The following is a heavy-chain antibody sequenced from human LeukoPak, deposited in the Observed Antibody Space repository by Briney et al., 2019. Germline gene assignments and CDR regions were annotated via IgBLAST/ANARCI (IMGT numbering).Heavy chain of an antibody. CDR2: VYPGDSDT. D-gene: IGHD3-10*01. CDR3: ARRAHERFDFDY. J-gene: IGHJ4*02. CDR1: GYNFTNYW. Sequence: GESLKISCKISGYNFTNYWIGWVRPMPGKGLEWMGIVYPGDSDTRYSPSFRGQVTISADKSITTAYLQWSSLKASDTAMYYCARRAHERFDFDYWGQGSLVTVSS. V-gene: IGHV5-51*01.